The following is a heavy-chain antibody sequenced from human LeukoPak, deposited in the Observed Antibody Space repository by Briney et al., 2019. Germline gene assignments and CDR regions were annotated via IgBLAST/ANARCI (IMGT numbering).Heavy chain of an antibody. V-gene: IGHV3-30*03. J-gene: IGHJ4*02. CDR2: ISFDGSNK. CDR1: GFTFSSYD. D-gene: IGHD5-24*01. Sequence: GGSLRLSCAASGFTFSSYDMHWVRQAPGKGLEWVAVISFDGSNKYYADSVKGRFTISRDNSKNTLYLQMNSLRAEDTAVYYCAAQGDGYNPDYWGQGTLVTVSS. CDR3: AAQGDGYNPDY.